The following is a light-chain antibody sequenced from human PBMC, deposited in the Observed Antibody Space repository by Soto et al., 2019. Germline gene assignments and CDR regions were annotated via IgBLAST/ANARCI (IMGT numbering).Light chain of an antibody. CDR2: GAS. CDR3: QQYGSSPIT. CDR1: HFVSSRN. Sequence: EIVLTQSPGTLSLSAGESATLLCRASHFVSSRNLAWYQQKPGQAPRLLISGASSRAPGIPDRFSASGSGTDFTLTIPPMEPEDFELYLCQQYGSSPITFGQGTRLEIK. V-gene: IGKV3-20*01. J-gene: IGKJ5*01.